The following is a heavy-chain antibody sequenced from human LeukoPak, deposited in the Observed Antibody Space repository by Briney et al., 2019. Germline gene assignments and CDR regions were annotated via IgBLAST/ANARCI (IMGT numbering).Heavy chain of an antibody. Sequence: GGSLRLSCAASGFTFSIYIMNWVRQAPGKGPEWVSSISSSSSYTYHADSVKGRYTISRDNAKNSLYLQMNSLRAEDTAVYYCARATKAAEYYYYGMDVWGQGTTVTVSS. CDR1: GFTFSIYI. CDR3: ARATKAAEYYYYGMDV. D-gene: IGHD6-25*01. CDR2: ISSSSSYT. V-gene: IGHV3-21*01. J-gene: IGHJ6*02.